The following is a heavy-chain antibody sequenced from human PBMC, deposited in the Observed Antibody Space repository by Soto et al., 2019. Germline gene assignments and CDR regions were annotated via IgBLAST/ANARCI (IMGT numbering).Heavy chain of an antibody. CDR2: IYYSGST. D-gene: IGHD5-18*01. CDR3: ARETAMGAFDY. J-gene: IGHJ4*02. Sequence: SETLSLTCTVSGGSISSYYWSWIRQPPGKGLEWIGYIYYSGSTNYNPSLKSRVTISVDTSKNQFSLKLSSVTAADTAVYYCARETAMGAFDYWGQGTLVTVPQ. V-gene: IGHV4-59*01. CDR1: GGSISSYY.